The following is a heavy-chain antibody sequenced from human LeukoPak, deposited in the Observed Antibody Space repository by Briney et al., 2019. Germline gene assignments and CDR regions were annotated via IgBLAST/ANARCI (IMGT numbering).Heavy chain of an antibody. J-gene: IGHJ4*02. Sequence: PSETLSLTCAVYGGSFSGYYWSWIRQPPGKGLEWTGEINHSGSTNYNPSLKSRVTISVDTSKNQFSLKLSSVTAADTAVYYCARGRTYYDYVWGSYRYTAWDYWGQGTLVTVSS. CDR3: ARGRTYYDYVWGSYRYTAWDY. V-gene: IGHV4-34*01. CDR1: GGSFSGYY. D-gene: IGHD3-16*02. CDR2: INHSGST.